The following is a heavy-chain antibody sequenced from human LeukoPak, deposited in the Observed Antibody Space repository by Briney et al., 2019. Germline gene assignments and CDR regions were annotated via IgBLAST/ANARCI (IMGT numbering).Heavy chain of an antibody. J-gene: IGHJ6*02. Sequence: ASVKVSCKASGYTLTSYGISWVRQAPGQGLEWMGWISAYNGNTNYAQKLQGRVTMTTDTSTSTAYMELRSLRSDDTAVYYCARGNDFWSGYAPQANYYYYYGMDVWGQGTTVTVSS. CDR1: GYTLTSYG. CDR2: ISAYNGNT. V-gene: IGHV1-18*01. CDR3: ARGNDFWSGYAPQANYYYYYGMDV. D-gene: IGHD3-3*01.